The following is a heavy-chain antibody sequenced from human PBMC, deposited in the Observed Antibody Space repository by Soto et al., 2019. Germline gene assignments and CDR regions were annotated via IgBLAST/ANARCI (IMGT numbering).Heavy chain of an antibody. CDR3: ASTPTVLTTVTTIYYYGMDV. D-gene: IGHD4-17*01. V-gene: IGHV4-39*01. J-gene: IGHJ6*02. CDR2: IYYSGST. Sequence: QLQLQESGPGLVKPSETLSLTCTVSGGSISSSSYYWGWIRQPPGKGLEWIGSIYYSGSTYYNPSLKSRVTISVDTSKNQFSLKLSSVTAADTAVYYCASTPTVLTTVTTIYYYGMDVWGQGTTVTVSS. CDR1: GGSISSSSYY.